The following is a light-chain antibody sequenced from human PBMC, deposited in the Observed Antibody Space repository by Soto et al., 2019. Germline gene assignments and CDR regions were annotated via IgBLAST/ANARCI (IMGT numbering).Light chain of an antibody. Sequence: EIVLTQSPATLSLSPGERATLSCRASQSVSSYLASYQQKPGQAPRLLIYDASNRATGIPARFSGSGSGTDFTLTISSLEPEDFAVYYCQQRSNGLTFGGGTKVEIK. V-gene: IGKV3-11*01. CDR2: DAS. J-gene: IGKJ4*01. CDR1: QSVSSY. CDR3: QQRSNGLT.